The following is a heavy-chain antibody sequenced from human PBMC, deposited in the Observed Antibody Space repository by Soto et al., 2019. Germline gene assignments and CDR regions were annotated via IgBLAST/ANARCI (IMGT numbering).Heavy chain of an antibody. Sequence: QVQLVQSGAEVKKPGSSVKVSCKASGGTFSSYAISWVRQAPGQGLEWMGGIIPIFGTANYAQKFQGRVTITADESTSTAYMELSSLRSEATAVYYCARDFNWNYVGGTGESWFDPWGQGTLVTVSS. V-gene: IGHV1-69*01. CDR2: IIPIFGTA. CDR3: ARDFNWNYVGGTGESWFDP. D-gene: IGHD1-7*01. CDR1: GGTFSSYA. J-gene: IGHJ5*02.